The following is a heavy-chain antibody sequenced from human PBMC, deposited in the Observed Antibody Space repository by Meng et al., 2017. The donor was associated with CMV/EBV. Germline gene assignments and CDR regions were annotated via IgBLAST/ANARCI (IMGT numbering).Heavy chain of an antibody. V-gene: IGHV5-51*01. J-gene: IGHJ4*02. CDR1: GYSFTSYW. CDR3: ARRYCSGGSCYSYFDY. CDR2: IYPGDSDT. D-gene: IGHD2-15*01. Sequence: GESLKISCKGSGYSFTSYWIGWVRQMPGKGLELMGIIYPGDSDTRYSPSFQGQVTISADKSISTAYLQWSSLKASDTAMYYCARRYCSGGSCYSYFDYWGQGTLVTVSS.